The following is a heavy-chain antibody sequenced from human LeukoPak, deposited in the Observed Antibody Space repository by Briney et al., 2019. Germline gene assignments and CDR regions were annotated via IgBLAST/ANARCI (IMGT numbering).Heavy chain of an antibody. J-gene: IGHJ4*02. V-gene: IGHV3-30-3*01. D-gene: IGHD3-3*01. Sequence: PGRSLRLSCAASGFTFSSYAMHWVRQAPGKGLEWVAVISYDGSNKYYADSVKGRFTISRDNSKNTLYLQMNSLRAEDTAVYYCARAPRDHSLYYDFWSGYQSLIDYWGQGTLVTVSS. CDR3: ARAPRDHSLYYDFWSGYQSLIDY. CDR1: GFTFSSYA. CDR2: ISYDGSNK.